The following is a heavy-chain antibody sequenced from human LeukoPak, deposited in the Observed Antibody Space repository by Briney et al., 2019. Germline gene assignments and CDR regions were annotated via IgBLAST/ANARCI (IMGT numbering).Heavy chain of an antibody. Sequence: ASVKVSCKASGYTFTGYYMHWVRQAPGQGLEWMGWINPNSGGTNYAQKFQGWVTMTRDTSISTAYMELSRLRSDDTAVYYCARGGIAAAAVFGNFKNWFDPWGQGTLVTVSS. D-gene: IGHD6-13*01. J-gene: IGHJ5*02. CDR3: ARGGIAAAAVFGNFKNWFDP. CDR2: INPNSGGT. CDR1: GYTFTGYY. V-gene: IGHV1-2*04.